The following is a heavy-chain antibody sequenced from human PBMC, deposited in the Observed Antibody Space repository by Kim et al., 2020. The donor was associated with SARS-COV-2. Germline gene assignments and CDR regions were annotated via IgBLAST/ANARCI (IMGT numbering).Heavy chain of an antibody. D-gene: IGHD6-13*01. CDR3: ARVRGAAGPFYYYYYVMDV. V-gene: IGHV3-11*01. CDR1: GFTFSDYY. Sequence: GGSLRLSCAASGFTFSDYYMSWIRQAPGKGLEWVSYISSSGSTIYYADSVKGRFTISRDNAKNSLYLQMNSLRAEDTAVYYCARVRGAAGPFYYYYYVMDVWGDGTTVTASS. J-gene: IGHJ6*04. CDR2: ISSSGSTI.